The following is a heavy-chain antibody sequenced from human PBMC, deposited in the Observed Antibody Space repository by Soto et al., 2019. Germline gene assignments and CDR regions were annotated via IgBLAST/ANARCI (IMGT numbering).Heavy chain of an antibody. Sequence: QVQLVESGGGVVQPGRSLRLSCAASGFTFSSYGMHWVRQAPGKGLEWVVVISYDGSNKYYVDSVKGRFTLSRDNSKNTLYLQMNTLRVEDTAVYYCAKVGVAAPFDYWGQGTLVTVSS. J-gene: IGHJ4*02. CDR2: ISYDGSNK. V-gene: IGHV3-30*18. CDR3: AKVGVAAPFDY. D-gene: IGHD6-13*01. CDR1: GFTFSSYG.